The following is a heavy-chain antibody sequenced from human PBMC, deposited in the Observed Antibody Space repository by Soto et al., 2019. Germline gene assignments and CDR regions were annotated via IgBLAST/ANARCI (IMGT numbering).Heavy chain of an antibody. CDR3: ANGATNSGSYYFDY. CDR1: GFTFRNFA. Sequence: EVQLLESGGGLVQPGGSLRLSCAASGFTFRNFAMSWVRQAPGKWLEWVSGINYSGGTSYYADSVKGRFTISRDHSKNTLYLQMNSLSAADTAVYYCANGATNSGSYYFDYWGQGTPVTVSS. J-gene: IGHJ4*02. V-gene: IGHV3-23*01. CDR2: INYSGGTS. D-gene: IGHD1-26*01.